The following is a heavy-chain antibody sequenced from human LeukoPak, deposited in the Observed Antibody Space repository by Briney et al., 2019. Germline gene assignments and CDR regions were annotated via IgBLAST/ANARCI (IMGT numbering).Heavy chain of an antibody. D-gene: IGHD3-3*01. CDR2: IIPIFGTA. CDR1: GGTFSSYA. J-gene: IGHJ4*02. Sequence: SVKVSCKASGGTFSSYAISWVRQAPGQGLEWMGRIIPIFGTANYAQKFQGRVTITADKSTSTAYMELSSLRSEDTAVYYCARDKGGVWYDFWSGYSCYFDYWGQGTLVTVSS. CDR3: ARDKGGVWYDFWSGYSCYFDY. V-gene: IGHV1-69*06.